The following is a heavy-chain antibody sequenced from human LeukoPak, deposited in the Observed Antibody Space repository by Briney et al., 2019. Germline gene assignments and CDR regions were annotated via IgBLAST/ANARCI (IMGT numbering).Heavy chain of an antibody. J-gene: IGHJ4*02. D-gene: IGHD3-16*01. CDR1: GFTFSSYS. Sequence: GGSLRLSCTASGFTFSSYSMNWVRQAPGKGLEWVSSISSSSSYIYYADSVKGRFTISRDNAKNSLYLQMNSLRAEDTAVYYCARDLRVITFGGGSDWGQGTLVTVSS. CDR3: ARDLRVITFGGGSD. V-gene: IGHV3-21*01. CDR2: ISSSSSYI.